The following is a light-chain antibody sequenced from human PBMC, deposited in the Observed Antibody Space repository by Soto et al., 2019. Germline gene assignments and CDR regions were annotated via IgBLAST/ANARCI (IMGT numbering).Light chain of an antibody. V-gene: IGKV3-20*01. J-gene: IGKJ1*01. Sequence: EIVLTQSPGILSLSPGERATLSCRASQTVVNNYLAWYQQKPGQAPRLLVDDASRRAAGIPDRFSGSGSGTDFTLTINRLEPEDFALYYCQQCATSPRTFGQGTKVEIK. CDR1: QTVVNNY. CDR3: QQCATSPRT. CDR2: DAS.